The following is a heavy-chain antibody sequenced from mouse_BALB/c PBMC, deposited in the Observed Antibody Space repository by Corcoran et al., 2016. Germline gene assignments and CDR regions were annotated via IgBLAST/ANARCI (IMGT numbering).Heavy chain of an antibody. CDR3: AREPYALDY. CDR2: INTYTGEP. Sequence: QIQLVQYGPELKKPGETVKISCKASGYTFTNYGMNWVKQAPGKGLKWMGWINTYTGEPTYADDFKGRFAFSLETSASTAYLQINNLKNEDTATYLCAREPYALDYWGQGTSLTVSS. CDR1: GYTFTNYG. J-gene: IGHJ4*01. V-gene: IGHV9-3-1*01.